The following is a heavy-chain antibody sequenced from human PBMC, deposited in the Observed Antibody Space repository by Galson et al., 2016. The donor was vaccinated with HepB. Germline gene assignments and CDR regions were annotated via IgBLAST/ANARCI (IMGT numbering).Heavy chain of an antibody. CDR1: GYIFTDYE. V-gene: IGHV1-8*01. Sequence: SVKVSCKASGYIFTDYEINWVRQTPGQGLEWMGWMNPDSGDTGYAQNFQGRISMTRNTSISTAYMDLSSVTAADTAVYYCASSVKGYNFPFEYWGQGTLVTVSS. CDR3: ASSVKGYNFPFEY. D-gene: IGHD5-24*01. CDR2: MNPDSGDT. J-gene: IGHJ4*02.